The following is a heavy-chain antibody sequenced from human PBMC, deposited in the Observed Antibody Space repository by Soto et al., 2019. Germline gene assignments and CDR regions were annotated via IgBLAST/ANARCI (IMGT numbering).Heavy chain of an antibody. Sequence: GESQNSSCTGSGYSFTSYWIGLVRQMPGKGLGWMGIIYPGDSDTRFSPSFQGQVTISADKYNSNAYLQWSSLKAWDNDMYYYSSERGYCSGGYGKSNYYGMDVWGQGTTVTVSS. D-gene: IGHD6-19*01. J-gene: IGHJ6*02. CDR1: GYSFTSYW. CDR3: SSERGYCSGGYGKSNYYGMDV. V-gene: IGHV5-51*01. CDR2: IYPGDSDT.